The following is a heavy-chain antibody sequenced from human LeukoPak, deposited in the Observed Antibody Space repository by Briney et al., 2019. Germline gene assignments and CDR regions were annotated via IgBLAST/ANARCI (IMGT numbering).Heavy chain of an antibody. J-gene: IGHJ4*02. CDR2: VKQDGSEK. Sequence: GGSLRLSCAASGFTFSSYWMSWVRQAPGKGLEWVANVKQDGSEKYYVDSVKGRFTISRDNAKNSLYLQMNSLRAEDTASYHCARYSSSWDHWGQGTLVTVSS. CDR1: GFTFSSYW. D-gene: IGHD6-13*01. CDR3: ARYSSSWDH. V-gene: IGHV3-7*03.